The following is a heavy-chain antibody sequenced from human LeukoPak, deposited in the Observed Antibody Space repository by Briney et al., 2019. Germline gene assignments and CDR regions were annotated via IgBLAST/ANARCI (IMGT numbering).Heavy chain of an antibody. CDR2: ISGSGGST. Sequence: GGSLRLSCAASGFTFSSYAMSWVRQAPGKGLEWVSLISGSGGSTYYADSVKGRFTISRDNSKNTLYLQMNSLRADDTAVYYCAKKRVAVAGTHYFDYWGQGTLVTVSS. V-gene: IGHV3-23*01. D-gene: IGHD6-19*01. CDR3: AKKRVAVAGTHYFDY. CDR1: GFTFSSYA. J-gene: IGHJ4*02.